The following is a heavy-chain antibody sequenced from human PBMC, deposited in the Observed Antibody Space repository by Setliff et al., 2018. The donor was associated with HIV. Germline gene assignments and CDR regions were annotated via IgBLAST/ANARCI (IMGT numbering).Heavy chain of an antibody. Sequence: GGSLRLSCAASGFTFSYYTMHWIRQTPDNGLEWVAVISYDGNSQYYADSVKGRFTLSRDNAKNSLYLQMNSLRAEDTAVYYCARDLYTTSYYMDVWGKGTTVTVSS. CDR2: ISYDGNSQ. CDR3: ARDLYTTSYYMDV. CDR1: GFTFSYYT. J-gene: IGHJ6*03. D-gene: IGHD2-2*02. V-gene: IGHV3-30*04.